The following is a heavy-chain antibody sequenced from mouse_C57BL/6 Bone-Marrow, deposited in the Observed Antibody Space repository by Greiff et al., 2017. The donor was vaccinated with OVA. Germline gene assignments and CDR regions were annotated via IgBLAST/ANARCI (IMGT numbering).Heavy chain of an antibody. J-gene: IGHJ4*01. D-gene: IGHD4-1*01. CDR3: ARNWDEGARDY. V-gene: IGHV2-2*01. Sequence: QVQLQQSGPGLVPPSQSLSITCTVSGFSLTSYGVHWVRQSPGKGLEWLGVIWSGGSTDSNAAFISSLSISKNNYKSQFFFKMNSLQADDTAIYCCARNWDEGARDYWGQGTSVTVSS. CDR2: IWSGGST. CDR1: GFSLTSYG.